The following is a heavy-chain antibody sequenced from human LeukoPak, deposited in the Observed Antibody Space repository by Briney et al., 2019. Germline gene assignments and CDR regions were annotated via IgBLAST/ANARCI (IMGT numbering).Heavy chain of an antibody. J-gene: IGHJ4*02. CDR2: ITPSGGT. CDR3: ARDRYGNGFAHLDY. Sequence: ASVKVSCKASGYTFTSYAIHWVRQAPGQGLEWMGWITPSGGTNYPQKFQGRVALTWDTSITTAYMDLSRPTSDDTAVYYCARDRYGNGFAHLDYWGQGALVTVSS. D-gene: IGHD5-24*01. V-gene: IGHV1-2*02. CDR1: GYTFTSYA.